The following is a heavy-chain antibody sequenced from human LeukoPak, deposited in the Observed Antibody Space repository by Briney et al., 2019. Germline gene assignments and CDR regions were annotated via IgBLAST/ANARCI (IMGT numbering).Heavy chain of an antibody. CDR2: IIPILGIA. J-gene: IGHJ4*02. Sequence: SVKVSCKASGGTFSSYAISWVRQAPGQGLEWMGRIIPILGIANYAQKFQGRVTITADKSTSTAYMELSSLRSEDTAVYYCARDSSPIAAAGTGGKYYFDYWGQGTLVTVSS. V-gene: IGHV1-69*04. CDR3: ARDSSPIAAAGTGGKYYFDY. D-gene: IGHD6-13*01. CDR1: GGTFSSYA.